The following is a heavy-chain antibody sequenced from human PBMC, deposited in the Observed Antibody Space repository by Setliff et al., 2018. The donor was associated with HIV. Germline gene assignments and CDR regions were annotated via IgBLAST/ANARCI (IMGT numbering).Heavy chain of an antibody. Sequence: PSESLSLTCTVSGDSINKYYWSWIRQPPGKGLEWIGYIYISGNTMYNPSLKSRVTTSLDTPKNQVSLKLTSVTAADTAVYYCARRSIVGSTRGYYYYALDVWGQGTTVTVSS. CDR3: ARRSIVGSTRGYYYYALDV. D-gene: IGHD2-21*01. CDR1: GDSINKYY. CDR2: IYISGNT. J-gene: IGHJ6*02. V-gene: IGHV4-4*09.